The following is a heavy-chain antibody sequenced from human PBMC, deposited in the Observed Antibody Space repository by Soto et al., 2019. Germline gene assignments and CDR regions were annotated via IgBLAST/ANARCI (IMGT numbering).Heavy chain of an antibody. J-gene: IGHJ5*02. CDR3: ARDVVVVPAANWFDH. D-gene: IGHD2-2*01. CDR2: ISAYNGNT. Sequence: ASVKVSCKASGYTFTSYGISWVRQAPGQGLEWMGWISAYNGNTNYAQKLQGRVTMTTDTSTSTAYMELRSLRSDDTAVYYCARDVVVVPAANWFDHWGQGTLVTVSS. V-gene: IGHV1-18*01. CDR1: GYTFTSYG.